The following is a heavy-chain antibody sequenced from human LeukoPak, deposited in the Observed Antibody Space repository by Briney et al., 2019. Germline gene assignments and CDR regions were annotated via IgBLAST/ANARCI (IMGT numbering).Heavy chain of an antibody. CDR3: ARPWNYYYYYGMDV. J-gene: IGHJ6*02. V-gene: IGHV3-48*02. CDR2: ISSSSSTI. CDR1: GFTFSGHA. D-gene: IGHD1-1*01. Sequence: PGGSLRLSCAASGFTFSGHAMHWVRQAPGKGLEWVSYISSSSSTIYYADSVKGRFTISRDNAKNSLYLQMNSLRDEDTAVYYCARPWNYYYYYGMDVWGQGTTVTVSS.